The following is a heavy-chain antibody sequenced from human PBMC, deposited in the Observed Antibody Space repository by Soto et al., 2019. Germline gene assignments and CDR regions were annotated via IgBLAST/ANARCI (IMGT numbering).Heavy chain of an antibody. CDR1: EYTFTRYY. V-gene: IGHV1-46*01. D-gene: IGHD3-3*01. Sequence: QAQLVQSGAEVKKPGASVKVSCKSSEYTFTRYYVHRVRRAPGQELEWRGVINPSGVSRRYAQKGQGRVTMSTETTASTPSIELRRLRSGKTAVYYCAREFRSITIFGVSRVSGIDVCVQGTTVTVS. CDR2: INPSGVSR. CDR3: AREFRSITIFGVSRVSGIDV. J-gene: IGHJ6*02.